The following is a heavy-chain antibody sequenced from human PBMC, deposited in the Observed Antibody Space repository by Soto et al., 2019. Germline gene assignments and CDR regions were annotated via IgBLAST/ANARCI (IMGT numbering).Heavy chain of an antibody. CDR2: IIPILGIA. CDR1: GGTFSSYT. CDR3: ARAGYYDSSGYYSGPDAFDI. V-gene: IGHV1-69*02. D-gene: IGHD3-22*01. Sequence: GASVKVSCKASGGTFSSYTISWVRQAPGQGLEWMGRIIPILGIANYAQKFQGRVTITADESTSTAYMELSSLRSEDTAVYYCARAGYYDSSGYYSGPDAFDIWGQGTMVTVSS. J-gene: IGHJ3*02.